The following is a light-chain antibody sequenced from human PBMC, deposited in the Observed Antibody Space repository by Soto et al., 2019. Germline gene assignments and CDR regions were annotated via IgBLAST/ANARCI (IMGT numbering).Light chain of an antibody. J-gene: IGKJ2*01. V-gene: IGKV1-17*01. Sequence: DIQMTQSPSSLSASVGDRVTITCRASQDIGYRLGWYQQKPGEVPKRLIYETSSLQRGVPKRFSGAGSETDFPLTISGLQPEDFTTYYCLQHSDYPFTFGQGTQLDI. CDR3: LQHSDYPFT. CDR2: ETS. CDR1: QDIGYR.